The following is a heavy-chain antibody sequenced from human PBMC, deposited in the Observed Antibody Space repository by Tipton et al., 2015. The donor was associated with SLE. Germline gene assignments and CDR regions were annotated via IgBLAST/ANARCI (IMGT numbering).Heavy chain of an antibody. CDR1: GGSISSYY. D-gene: IGHD4-17*01. V-gene: IGHV4-59*01. CDR3: ARASWGLRAGGGGYYYYYMDV. J-gene: IGHJ6*03. CDR2: IYYSGST. Sequence: GLVKPSETLSLTCTVSGGSISSYYWSWIRQPPGKGLEWIGYIYYSGSTNYNPSLKSRVTISVDTSKNQFSLKLSSVTAADTAVYYCARASWGLRAGGGGYYYYYMDVWGKGTTVTVSS.